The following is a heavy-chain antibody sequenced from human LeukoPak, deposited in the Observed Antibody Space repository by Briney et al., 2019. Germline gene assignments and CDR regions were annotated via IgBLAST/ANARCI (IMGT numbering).Heavy chain of an antibody. D-gene: IGHD2-2*01. Sequence: PGGSLRLSCAASGFTFSSYEMNWVRQAPGKGLEWVSSISTSGTYIYYADSLKGRFTISRDNAKNSLYLQMHSLRAEDTAVYYCARGGYCSSTSCFLIDPWGQGTLVTVSS. CDR2: ISTSGTYI. J-gene: IGHJ5*02. V-gene: IGHV3-21*01. CDR3: ARGGYCSSTSCFLIDP. CDR1: GFTFSSYE.